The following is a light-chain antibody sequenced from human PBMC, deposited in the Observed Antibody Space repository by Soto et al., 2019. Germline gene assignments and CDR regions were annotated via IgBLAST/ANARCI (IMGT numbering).Light chain of an antibody. CDR3: QQYDSYTT. Sequence: DIQMTQSPSTLSASVGDRVTLTCRASQSISSWLAWYQQKPGKAPKLLIYKASNLESGVPSRFSGSGSGTEFTLTISSLQPDDFAIYYWQQYDSYTTVGQGTKVEIK. V-gene: IGKV1-5*03. CDR1: QSISSW. CDR2: KAS. J-gene: IGKJ1*01.